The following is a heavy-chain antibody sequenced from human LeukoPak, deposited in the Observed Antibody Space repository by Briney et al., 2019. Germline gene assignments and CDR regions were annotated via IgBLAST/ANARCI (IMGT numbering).Heavy chain of an antibody. CDR1: GGTFSSYA. CDR3: ARGRTAANYFDY. CDR2: IIPIFGTA. J-gene: IGHJ4*02. Sequence: SVKVSCKASGGTFSSYAISWVRQAPGQGLEWTGGIIPIFGTANYAQKFQGRVTITADKSTSTAYMELSSLRSEDTAVYYCARGRTAANYFDYWGQGTLVTVSS. D-gene: IGHD1-1*01. V-gene: IGHV1-69*06.